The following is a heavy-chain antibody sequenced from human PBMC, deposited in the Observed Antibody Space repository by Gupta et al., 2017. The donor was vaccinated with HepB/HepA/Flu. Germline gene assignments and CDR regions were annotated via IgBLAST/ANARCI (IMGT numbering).Heavy chain of an antibody. CDR1: GFTFSSYA. J-gene: IGHJ4*02. CDR2: ISYDGSNK. Sequence: QVQLVESGGGVVQPGRSLRLSCAASGFTFSSYAMHWVRQAPGKGLEWVAVISYDGSNKYYADSVKGRFPISRENSQNTLYLQMNSPRAEDTAVYYCARVLQKNVLWFGESPFDYWGQGTLVTVSS. D-gene: IGHD3-10*01. V-gene: IGHV3-30-3*01. CDR3: ARVLQKNVLWFGESPFDY.